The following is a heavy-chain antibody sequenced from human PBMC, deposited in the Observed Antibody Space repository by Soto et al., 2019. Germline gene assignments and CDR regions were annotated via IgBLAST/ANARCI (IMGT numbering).Heavy chain of an antibody. Sequence: GGSLRLSCAASGFTFSSYAMSWVRQAPGKGLEWVSAISGSGGSTYYADSVKGRFTISRDNSKNTLYLQMNSLRAEDTAVYYGAKGWPMTVTSVYYYYYYMDVWGKGTTVTVSS. CDR2: ISGSGGST. D-gene: IGHD4-17*01. CDR1: GFTFSSYA. CDR3: AKGWPMTVTSVYYYYYYMDV. V-gene: IGHV3-23*01. J-gene: IGHJ6*03.